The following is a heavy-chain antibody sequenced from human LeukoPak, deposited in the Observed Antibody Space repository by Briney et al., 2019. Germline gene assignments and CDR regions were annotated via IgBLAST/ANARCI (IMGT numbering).Heavy chain of an antibody. V-gene: IGHV3-7*01. J-gene: IGHJ4*02. CDR2: INQDGTEK. D-gene: IGHD5-18*01. Sequence: GGSLRLSCAASGFTFSNYWMGWVRQAPGKGLEWVASINQDGTEKYYVDSVKGRFTISRDNSKNTLSLQVSSLRTEDTAVYYCAKDRYSYAFEYSDSWGQGTLVTVSS. CDR3: AKDRYSYAFEYSDS. CDR1: GFTFSNYW.